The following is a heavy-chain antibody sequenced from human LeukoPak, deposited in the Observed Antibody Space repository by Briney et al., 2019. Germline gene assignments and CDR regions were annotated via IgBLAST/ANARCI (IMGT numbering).Heavy chain of an antibody. Sequence: PSETLSLTCAVYGGSFSGYYWSWIRQPPGKGLEWIGEINHSGSTNCNPSLKSRVTISVDTSKNQFSLKLSSVTAADTAVYYCARISSGYKYYYYYYMDVWGKGTTVTVSS. V-gene: IGHV4-34*01. CDR2: INHSGST. D-gene: IGHD3-22*01. CDR3: ARISSGYKYYYYYYMDV. J-gene: IGHJ6*03. CDR1: GGSFSGYY.